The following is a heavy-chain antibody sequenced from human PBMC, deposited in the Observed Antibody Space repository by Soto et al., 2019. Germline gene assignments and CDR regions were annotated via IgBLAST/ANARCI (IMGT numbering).Heavy chain of an antibody. CDR2: IFYSGST. D-gene: IGHD5-18*01. CDR3: ARVKRGYSYGSIIDF. Sequence: SETLSLTCTVSGDSIRNYYWSWIRQPPGKGLEYIGYIFYSGSTNYNPSLKSRVAISVDTSRNQFALKLRSVTAADTATYYCARVKRGYSYGSIIDFWGRGTLVTVS. V-gene: IGHV4-59*01. J-gene: IGHJ4*01. CDR1: GDSIRNYY.